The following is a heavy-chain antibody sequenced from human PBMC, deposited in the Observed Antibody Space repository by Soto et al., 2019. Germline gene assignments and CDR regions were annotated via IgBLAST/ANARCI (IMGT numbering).Heavy chain of an antibody. CDR3: AKDSNYDILPGYYNYFDY. J-gene: IGHJ4*02. V-gene: IGHV3-23*01. CDR1: GFTFSSYA. D-gene: IGHD3-9*01. Sequence: GGSLRLSCAASGFTFSSYAMSWVRQAPGKGLEWVSAISGSGGSTYYADSVKGRFTISRDNSKNTLYLQMNSLRAEDTAVYYCAKDSNYDILPGYYNYFDYWGQGTLVNVSS. CDR2: ISGSGGST.